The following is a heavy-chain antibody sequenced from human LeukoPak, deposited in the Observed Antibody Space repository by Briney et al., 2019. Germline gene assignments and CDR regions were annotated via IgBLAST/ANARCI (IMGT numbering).Heavy chain of an antibody. Sequence: ASVKVSCKASGGTFSSYAISWVRQAPGQGLEWMGGIIPTFGTANYAQKFQGRVTITADESTSTAYMELSSLRSEDTAVYYCARDRRNYYGMDVWGQGTTVTVSS. CDR3: ARDRRNYYGMDV. J-gene: IGHJ6*02. V-gene: IGHV1-69*13. CDR2: IIPTFGTA. CDR1: GGTFSSYA.